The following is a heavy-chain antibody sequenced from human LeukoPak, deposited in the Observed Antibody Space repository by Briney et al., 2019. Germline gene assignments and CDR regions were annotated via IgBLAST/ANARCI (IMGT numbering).Heavy chain of an antibody. V-gene: IGHV3-23*01. D-gene: IGHD2-15*01. CDR3: AKDWRDCSGGSCYGAFDI. Sequence: PGGSLRLSCAASGFTFSSYGMSWVRQAPGKGLEWVSAISGSGGSTYYADSVKGRFTISRDNSKNTLYLQMNSLRAEDTAVYYCAKDWRDCSGGSCYGAFDIWGQGTMVTVSS. CDR2: ISGSGGST. J-gene: IGHJ3*02. CDR1: GFTFSSYG.